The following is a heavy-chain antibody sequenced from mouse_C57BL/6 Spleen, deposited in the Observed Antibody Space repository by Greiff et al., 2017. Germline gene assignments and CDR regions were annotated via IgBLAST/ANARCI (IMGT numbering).Heavy chain of an antibody. Sequence: VQLQQPGAELVRPGTSVKLSCKASGYTFTSYWMHWVKQRPGQGLEWIGVIDPSDSYTNYNQKFKGKATLTVDTSSSTAYMQLSSLTSEDSAVYYCAFSYFNFGYWGQGTTLTVAS. V-gene: IGHV1-59*01. CDR3: AFSYFNFGY. J-gene: IGHJ2*01. CDR2: IDPSDSYT. D-gene: IGHD6-5*01. CDR1: GYTFTSYW.